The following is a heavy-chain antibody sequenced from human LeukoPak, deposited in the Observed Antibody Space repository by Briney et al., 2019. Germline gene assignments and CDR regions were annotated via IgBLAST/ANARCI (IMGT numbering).Heavy chain of an antibody. V-gene: IGHV3-11*04. Sequence: AGGSLRLSCAPSGFTFSDYYMSWIRQAPGKGLEWVSYISSSGSTIYYADSVKGRFTISRDNAKNSLYLQMNSLRAEDTAVYYCARERRGYCSSTSCSWFDPWGQGTLVTVSS. J-gene: IGHJ5*02. CDR3: ARERRGYCSSTSCSWFDP. CDR2: ISSSGSTI. D-gene: IGHD2-2*01. CDR1: GFTFSDYY.